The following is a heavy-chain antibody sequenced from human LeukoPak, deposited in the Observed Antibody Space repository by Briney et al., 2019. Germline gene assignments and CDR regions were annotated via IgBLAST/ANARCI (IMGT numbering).Heavy chain of an antibody. J-gene: IGHJ3*02. CDR2: INHSGST. D-gene: IGHD2-2*01. V-gene: IGHV4-34*01. CDR3: ARDSGIVVVPAAIPATGWDAFDI. Sequence: PSETLSLTCAVYGGSFSGYYWSWIRQPPGKGLEWIGEINHSGSTNYNPSLKSRVTISVDTSKNQFSLKLSSVTAADTAVYYCARDSGIVVVPAAIPATGWDAFDIWGQGTMVTVSS. CDR1: GGSFSGYY.